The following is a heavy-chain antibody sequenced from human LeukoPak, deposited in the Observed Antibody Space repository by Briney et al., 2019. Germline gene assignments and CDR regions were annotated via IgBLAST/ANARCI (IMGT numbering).Heavy chain of an antibody. CDR2: MSTSGTT. Sequence: PSETLSLTCTVSGGSISNYYWTWLRQTAGKGLEWIGRMSTSGTTNYNPSLKSRLTMSVDTPKNQFSLRLRSVTAADTAVYYSARDYCTSTTCPNWFDPWGQGTLVTVSS. V-gene: IGHV4-4*07. J-gene: IGHJ5*02. CDR1: GGSISNYY. CDR3: ARDYCTSTTCPNWFDP. D-gene: IGHD2-2*01.